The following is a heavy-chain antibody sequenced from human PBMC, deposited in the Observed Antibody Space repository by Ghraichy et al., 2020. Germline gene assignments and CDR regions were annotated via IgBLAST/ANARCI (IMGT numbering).Heavy chain of an antibody. CDR1: GFTFSSYW. J-gene: IGHJ5*02. CDR3: TKAGFSRGCYH. D-gene: IGHD1-26*01. V-gene: IGHV3-7*03. CDR2: IKQDETEK. Sequence: GGSLRLSCVASGFTFSSYWMSWVRQAPGKGLEWVANIKQDETEKYYVDSVKGRFTISRDNAKNSLYLQMNSLRVEDTAVYYCTKAGFSRGCYHWGQGTLVTVSS.